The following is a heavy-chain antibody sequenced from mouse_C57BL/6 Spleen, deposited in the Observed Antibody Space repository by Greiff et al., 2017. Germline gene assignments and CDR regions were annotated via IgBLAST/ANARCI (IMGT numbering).Heavy chain of an antibody. J-gene: IGHJ2*01. CDR1: GYTFTSYW. Sequence: QVQLQQPGAELVMPGASVKLSCKASGYTFTSYWLHWVKQRPGQGLEWIGELDPSDSYTNYNQKFKGKSTLTVDKSSSTAYMQLSSLTSEDSAVYYCARLSNGYFDYWGQGTTLTVSS. V-gene: IGHV1-69*01. D-gene: IGHD6-2*01. CDR2: LDPSDSYT. CDR3: ARLSNGYFDY.